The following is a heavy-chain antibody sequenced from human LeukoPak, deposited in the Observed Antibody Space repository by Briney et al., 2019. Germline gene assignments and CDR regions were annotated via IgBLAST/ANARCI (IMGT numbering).Heavy chain of an antibody. V-gene: IGHV1-8*03. D-gene: IGHD3-22*01. CDR3: ARDAGSLSETYYYDSSLEYYFDY. CDR2: MNPNSGNT. J-gene: IGHJ4*02. CDR1: GYTFTSYY. Sequence: ASVKVSCKASGYTFTSYYMHWVRQATGQGLEWMGWMNPNSGNTGYAQKFQGRVTITADKSTSTAYMELSSLRSEDTAVYYCARDAGSLSETYYYDSSLEYYFDYWGQGTLVTVSS.